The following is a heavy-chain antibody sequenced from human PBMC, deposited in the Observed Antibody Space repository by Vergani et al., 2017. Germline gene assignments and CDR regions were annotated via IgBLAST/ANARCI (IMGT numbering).Heavy chain of an antibody. V-gene: IGHV4-61*02. J-gene: IGHJ6*02. D-gene: IGHD3-10*01. CDR1: GGSISSGTYY. CDR2: IYTSGNT. CDR3: ARHRGSWCFFPSSYVCGMDV. Sequence: QVQLQESGPGLVKPSQTLSLTCTVSGGSISSGTYYWSWIRQPAGKGLEWIGRIYTSGNTNYNPSLKSRVTISVDTSKNQFSLKLSSVTAADTAIYYCARHRGSWCFFPSSYVCGMDVWGHGTTVTVSS.